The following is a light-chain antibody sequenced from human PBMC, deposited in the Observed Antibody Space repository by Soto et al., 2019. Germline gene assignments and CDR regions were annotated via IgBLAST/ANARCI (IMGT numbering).Light chain of an antibody. J-gene: IGKJ4*01. CDR1: QSVSSSY. V-gene: IGKV3-15*01. CDR3: QPYNNWPLT. CDR2: AAS. Sequence: EIVLTQSPGTLSLSPGERATLSCRASQSVSSSYLAWYQQKPGQAPRLLIYAASTRATGIPVRFSGSGSETEFTLTIRSLQSEDSAVYYCQPYNNWPLTFGGGTQV.